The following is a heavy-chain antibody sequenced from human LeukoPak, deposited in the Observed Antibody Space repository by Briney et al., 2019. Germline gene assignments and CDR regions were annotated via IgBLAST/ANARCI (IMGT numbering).Heavy chain of an antibody. V-gene: IGHV4-39*01. CDR1: GDSISSSSYY. CDR2: IYSSGST. Sequence: PSETLSLTCTVSGDSISSSSYYWGWIRQPPGKGLEWIGSIYSSGSTYYNPSLMSRVTISVDTSKSQFSLTLRSVTAADTAVNACVRHQGVVRGMQLWSDAFDIWGQGTMVTVSS. J-gene: IGHJ3*02. CDR3: VRHQGVVRGMQLWSDAFDI. D-gene: IGHD5-18*01.